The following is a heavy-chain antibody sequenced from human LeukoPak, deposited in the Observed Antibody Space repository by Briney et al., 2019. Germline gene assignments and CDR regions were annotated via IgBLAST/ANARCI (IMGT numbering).Heavy chain of an antibody. D-gene: IGHD1-26*01. CDR3: AKVFWFGNGSYIFAH. V-gene: IGHV3-23*01. CDR1: GFTFSSYA. J-gene: IGHJ4*02. CDR2: FSGSGGST. Sequence: GGSLRLSCAASGFTFSSYAMSWVRQAPGKGLECISGFSGSGGSTYYADSVKGRFTISRDNSKNTLYLQMNSLRAEDTAVYYCAKVFWFGNGSYIFAHWGQGTLVTVSS.